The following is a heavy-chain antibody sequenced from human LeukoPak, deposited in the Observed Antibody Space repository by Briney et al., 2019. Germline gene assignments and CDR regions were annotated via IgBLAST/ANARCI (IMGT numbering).Heavy chain of an antibody. V-gene: IGHV1-2*04. J-gene: IGHJ6*03. D-gene: IGHD5-18*01. Sequence: ASVKVSCKASGYTFTGYYMHWVRQAPGQGLEWMGWINPNSGGTNYAQKFQGWVTMTRDTSISTAYMELSRLRSDDTAVYYCARDRGVDTAMDYYYYMDVWGKGTTVTVSS. CDR2: INPNSGGT. CDR1: GYTFTGYY. CDR3: ARDRGVDTAMDYYYYMDV.